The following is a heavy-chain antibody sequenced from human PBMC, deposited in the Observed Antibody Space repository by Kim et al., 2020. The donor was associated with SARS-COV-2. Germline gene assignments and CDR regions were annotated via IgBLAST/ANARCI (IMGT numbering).Heavy chain of an antibody. Sequence: SETLSLTCTVSGDSISSYYGSWIRQPPGKGLEWIGYLSYSGSTNYNPSLKSRVTISVDTSKNQFSLRLSSVTAADTAVYYCQRYCSATSCYGNYGMDVWG. J-gene: IGHJ6*01. CDR2: LSYSGST. D-gene: IGHD2-2*01. CDR3: QRYCSATSCYGNYGMDV. CDR1: GDSISSYY. V-gene: IGHV4-59*13.